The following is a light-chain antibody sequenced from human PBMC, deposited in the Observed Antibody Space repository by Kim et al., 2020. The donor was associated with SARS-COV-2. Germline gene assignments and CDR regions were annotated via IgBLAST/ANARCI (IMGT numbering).Light chain of an antibody. CDR2: DVN. Sequence: GQSVTISCTGTSSDIGTYKYVSWYQQLPGKAPKLVIYDVNERPSGVPDRFSGSKSGNTASLTISGLQADDEADYYCCSYAGTYIWLFGGGTQLTVL. CDR1: SSDIGTYKY. J-gene: IGLJ3*02. CDR3: CSYAGTYIWL. V-gene: IGLV2-11*03.